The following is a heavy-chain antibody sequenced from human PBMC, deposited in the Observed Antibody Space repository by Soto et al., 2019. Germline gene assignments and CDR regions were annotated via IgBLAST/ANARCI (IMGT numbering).Heavy chain of an antibody. CDR1: GGSISSYY. Sequence: QVQLQESGPGLVKPSETLSLTCTVSGGSISSYYWSWIRQPPGKGLEWIGCIYYSGSTNYNPSLKIRVTISVDTSKNQFSLKLSSVTAADTAVYYCAVTYYYGSGSPYFDYWGQGTLVTVSS. D-gene: IGHD3-10*01. CDR3: AVTYYYGSGSPYFDY. V-gene: IGHV4-59*01. J-gene: IGHJ4*02. CDR2: IYYSGST.